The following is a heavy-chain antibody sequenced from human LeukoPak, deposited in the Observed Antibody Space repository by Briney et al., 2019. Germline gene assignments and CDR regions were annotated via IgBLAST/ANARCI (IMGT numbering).Heavy chain of an antibody. CDR2: IKEDGSEK. Sequence: GGSLRLSCAASGFTFSNYWMSWVRQAPGKGLEWVANIKEDGSEKYYVDSVKGRFTISRDNAKNSLYLQMNSLRAEDTAVYYCARDADCSGGSCYWFDPWGQGTLVTVSS. V-gene: IGHV3-7*01. J-gene: IGHJ5*02. CDR1: GFTFSNYW. D-gene: IGHD2-15*01. CDR3: ARDADCSGGSCYWFDP.